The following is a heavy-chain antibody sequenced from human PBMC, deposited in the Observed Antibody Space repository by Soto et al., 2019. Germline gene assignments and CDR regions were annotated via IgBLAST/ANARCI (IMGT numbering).Heavy chain of an antibody. D-gene: IGHD1-7*01. CDR1: GFPFADYG. J-gene: IGHJ3*02. V-gene: IGHV3-20*01. Sequence: PGGSLRLSCAASGFPFADYGMSWVRQAPGKGLEWVSGINWNGGSTGYGDSVKGRFTISRDNGKNFLYLQMNSLRAEDTALYHCARGKLSSARENAFDIWGQGTMVTVSS. CDR2: INWNGGST. CDR3: ARGKLSSARENAFDI.